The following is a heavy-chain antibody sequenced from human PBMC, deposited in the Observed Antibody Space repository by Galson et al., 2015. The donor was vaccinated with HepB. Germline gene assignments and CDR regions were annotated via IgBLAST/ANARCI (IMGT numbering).Heavy chain of an antibody. J-gene: IGHJ4*01. D-gene: IGHD6-19*01. CDR1: EFTVSGNY. Sequence: SLRLSCAASEFTVSGNYMSWVRQAPGRGLEWVSVIYSGGTTHYADSVKGRFAISRDSSKDTVYLQMNSLRVEDTAVYYCASSIVAGTQPLKYWGRGTLVTVSS. V-gene: IGHV3-53*01. CDR3: ASSIVAGTQPLKY. CDR2: IYSGGTT.